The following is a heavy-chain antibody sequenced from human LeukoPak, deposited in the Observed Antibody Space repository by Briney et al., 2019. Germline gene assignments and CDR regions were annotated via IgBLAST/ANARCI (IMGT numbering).Heavy chain of an antibody. V-gene: IGHV4-39*01. Sequence: PGGSLRLSCAASGFTFSSYWMSWIRQPPGKGLEWIGSIYYSGSTYYNPSLKSRVTISVDTSKNQFSLKLSSVTAADTAVYYCARRGGRFDYWGQGTLVTVSS. CDR1: GFTFSSYW. CDR2: IYYSGST. J-gene: IGHJ4*02. D-gene: IGHD3-16*01. CDR3: ARRGGRFDY.